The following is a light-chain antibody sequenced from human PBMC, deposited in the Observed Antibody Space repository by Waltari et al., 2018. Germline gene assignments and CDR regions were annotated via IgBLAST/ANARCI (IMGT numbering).Light chain of an antibody. CDR2: YAS. CDR1: QNIYSN. J-gene: IGKJ2*01. Sequence: EIVVTQSPDFQSVTPKEKVTITCRASQNIYSNLHWYQQKPDQPPKLPIKYASQSLSGVPPRFRASGAGTDFTLTINGLEAEDAATYYCHQSTFLPFTFGQGTKLEIK. CDR3: HQSTFLPFT. V-gene: IGKV6-21*01.